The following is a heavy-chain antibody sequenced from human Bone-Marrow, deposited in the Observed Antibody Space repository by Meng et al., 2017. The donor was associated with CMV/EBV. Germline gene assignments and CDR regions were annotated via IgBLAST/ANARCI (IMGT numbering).Heavy chain of an antibody. CDR3: ARCNPSTIVVVPAAIPPNYGMDV. Sequence: GESLKISCAASGFTFSSYSMNWVRQAPGKGLEWVSYISSSSSTIYYADSVKGRFTISRDNAKNSLYLQMNSLRAEDTAVYYCARCNPSTIVVVPAAIPPNYGMDVWGQGTTVTVSS. J-gene: IGHJ6*02. D-gene: IGHD2-2*01. CDR1: GFTFSSYS. V-gene: IGHV3-48*04. CDR2: ISSSSSTI.